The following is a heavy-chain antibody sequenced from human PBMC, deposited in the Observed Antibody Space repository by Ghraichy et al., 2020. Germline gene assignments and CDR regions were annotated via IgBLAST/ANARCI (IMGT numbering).Heavy chain of an antibody. CDR1: GFTFSSYS. J-gene: IGHJ4*02. V-gene: IGHV3-21*01. Sequence: GESLNISCAASGFTFSSYSMNWVRQAPGKGLEWVSSISSSSSYIYYADSVKGRFTISRDNAKNSLYLQMNSLRAEDTAVYYCARDGVSGSAGYQIDYWGQGTLVTVSS. CDR2: ISSSSSYI. D-gene: IGHD3-9*01. CDR3: ARDGVSGSAGYQIDY.